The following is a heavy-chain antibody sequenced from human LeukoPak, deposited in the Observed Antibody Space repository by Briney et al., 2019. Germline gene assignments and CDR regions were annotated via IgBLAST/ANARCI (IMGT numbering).Heavy chain of an antibody. Sequence: SETLSLTCTVSGGSISSYYWSWIRQPAGKGLEWIGRIYNSGSTNYNPSLKSRVTMSVDTSKNQFSLKLISVTAADTAVYYCSRYGSGSYYYWFDPWGQGTLVTVSS. CDR3: SRYGSGSYYYWFDP. D-gene: IGHD3-10*01. J-gene: IGHJ5*02. CDR1: GGSISSYY. CDR2: IYNSGST. V-gene: IGHV4-4*07.